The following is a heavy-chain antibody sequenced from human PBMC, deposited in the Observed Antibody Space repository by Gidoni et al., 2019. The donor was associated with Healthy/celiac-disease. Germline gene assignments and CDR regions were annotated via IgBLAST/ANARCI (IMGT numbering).Heavy chain of an antibody. CDR3: ARGQKIYVWGTPNIDY. CDR1: GYTFTSYY. CDR2: INPSGGST. V-gene: IGHV1-46*01. Sequence: QVQLVPSGAEVKKPGASVKVSCKASGYTFTSYYMHWVRQAPGQGLEWMGIINPSGGSTSYAQKFQGRVTMTRDTSTSTVYMELSSLRSEDTAVYYCARGQKIYVWGTPNIDYWGQGTLVTVSS. J-gene: IGHJ4*02. D-gene: IGHD3-16*01.